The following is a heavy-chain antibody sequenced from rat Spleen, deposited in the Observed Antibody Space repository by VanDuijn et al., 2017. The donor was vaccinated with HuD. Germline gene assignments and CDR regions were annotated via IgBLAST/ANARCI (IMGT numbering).Heavy chain of an antibody. D-gene: IGHD4-1*01. Sequence: QVQLKESGPGLVQPSQTLSLTCTVSGFSLLSYSVNWVRQPPGTGLEWMGLLWGNGNTNYNSAPKSRLSISRDTSKSQVYLKMNSLQSEDTTTYYCARAEPELYGVMDAWGQGASVTVSS. V-gene: IGHV2-13*01. CDR1: GFSLLSYS. CDR2: LWGNGNT. J-gene: IGHJ4*01. CDR3: ARAEPELYGVMDA.